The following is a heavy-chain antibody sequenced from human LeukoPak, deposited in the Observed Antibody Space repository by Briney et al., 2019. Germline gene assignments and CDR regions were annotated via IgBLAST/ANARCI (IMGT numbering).Heavy chain of an antibody. Sequence: SGGSLRLSCAASGFTFSRYDMHWVRQATGKGLEWVSAIGTSGDAYYAGSVKGRYTISRENAKNSLYLQMNSLRAGDTAVYYGARGLRPQNNTYGRDVWGKGPTVTVSS. CDR2: IGTSGDA. V-gene: IGHV3-13*01. CDR1: GFTFSRYD. D-gene: IGHD1/OR15-1a*01. J-gene: IGHJ6*04. CDR3: ARGLRPQNNTYGRDV.